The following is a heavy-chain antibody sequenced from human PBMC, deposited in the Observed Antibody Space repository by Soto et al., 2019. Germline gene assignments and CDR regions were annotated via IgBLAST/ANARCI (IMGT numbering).Heavy chain of an antibody. CDR1: GGTFSSYS. D-gene: IGHD1-26*01. J-gene: IGHJ4*02. V-gene: IGHV1-69*01. CDR3: ARDGGRHSGGIDY. CDR2: IIPIFGTA. Sequence: QVQLVQSGAEVKKPGSSVKVSCKASGGTFSSYSINWVRQAPGQGLEWMGEIIPIFGTANYAQKIQGRVTITADESTSTAYMEMSRLRSEYTAVYYCARDGGRHSGGIDYWGQGTLVTVSS.